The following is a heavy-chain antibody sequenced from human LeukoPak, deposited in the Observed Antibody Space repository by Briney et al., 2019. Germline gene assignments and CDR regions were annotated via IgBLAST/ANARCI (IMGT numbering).Heavy chain of an antibody. D-gene: IGHD4-17*01. Sequence: GGSLRLSCAASGFTFDDYAMHWVRQAPGKGLEWVSGISWNSGSIGYADSVKGRFTISRDNAKNSLYLQMNSLRAEDTALYYCAKLPMTTVTTDGMDVWGRGTTVTVSS. CDR2: ISWNSGSI. CDR1: GFTFDDYA. J-gene: IGHJ6*02. V-gene: IGHV3-9*01. CDR3: AKLPMTTVTTDGMDV.